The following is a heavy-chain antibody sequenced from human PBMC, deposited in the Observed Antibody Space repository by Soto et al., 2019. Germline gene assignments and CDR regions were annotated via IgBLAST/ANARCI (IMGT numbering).Heavy chain of an antibody. CDR2: ISYDGSNK. CDR1: GFTFSSYG. Sequence: GGSLRLSCAASGFTFSSYGMHWVRQAPGKGLEWVAVISYDGSNKYYADSVKGRFTISRDNSKNTLYLQMNSLRAEDTAVYYCAKQAGGYCSSTSCYADYWGQGTLVTVSS. J-gene: IGHJ4*02. D-gene: IGHD2-2*01. V-gene: IGHV3-30*18. CDR3: AKQAGGYCSSTSCYADY.